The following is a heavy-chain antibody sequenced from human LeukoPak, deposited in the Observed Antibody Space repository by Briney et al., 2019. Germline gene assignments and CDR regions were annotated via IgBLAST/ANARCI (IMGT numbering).Heavy chain of an antibody. J-gene: IGHJ6*02. Sequence: PSETLSPTCTVSGGSISFYWSWFRQSPGKGLEWIGQIYQSGSTDYNPSLRSRVTISRDTSKNQFSLQLTSVTAADTAVYYCARHSDRWRYAMDVWGQGTTVTVSS. CDR3: ARHSDRWRYAMDV. CDR2: IYQSGST. D-gene: IGHD1-26*01. CDR1: GGSISFY. V-gene: IGHV4-59*08.